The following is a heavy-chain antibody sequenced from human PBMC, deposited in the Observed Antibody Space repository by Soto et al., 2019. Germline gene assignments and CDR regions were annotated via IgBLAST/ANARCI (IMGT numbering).Heavy chain of an antibody. V-gene: IGHV3-74*01. D-gene: IGHD2-2*01. CDR3: ARVPYCSSSSCYSYFDS. J-gene: IGHJ4*02. CDR1: GFHFDDYA. CDR2: ISSDGSST. Sequence: GGSLRLSCAASGFHFDDYAMHWARQAPGKGLVWVSRISSDGSSTNYADSVKGRFTISRDNAKNTLHLQMNSLRAEDTAVYYCARVPYCSSSSCYSYFDSWGQGTLVTVSS.